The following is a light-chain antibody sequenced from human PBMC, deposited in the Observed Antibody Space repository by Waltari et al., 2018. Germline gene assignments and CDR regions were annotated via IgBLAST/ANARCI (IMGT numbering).Light chain of an antibody. J-gene: IGLJ2*01. CDR1: SRDVGGYNY. V-gene: IGLV2-8*01. CDR2: EVT. Sequence: QSALTQPPSASGSPGQSVTISCTGPSRDVGGYNYFSWYQHHPGKAPKLMIYEVTKRPSGVPDRFSGSKSGNTASLTVSGLQAEDEADYYCSSYAGSNNLIFGGGTKLTVL. CDR3: SSYAGSNNLI.